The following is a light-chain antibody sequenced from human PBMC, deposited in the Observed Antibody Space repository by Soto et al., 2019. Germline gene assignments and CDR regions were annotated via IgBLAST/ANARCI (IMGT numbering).Light chain of an antibody. V-gene: IGKV2-28*01. CDR1: QSLLHSNGYNY. CDR2: LGS. CDR3: MQALQTPLT. J-gene: IGKJ4*01. Sequence: DIVMTQSPLSLPVTPGEPASISCRSSQSLLHSNGYNYLDWYLQKPGQSPQLLIYLGSNRASGVGDRXSGSGSGTDFTLKISRVEAEDVGIYYCMQALQTPLTFGGGTKVEIK.